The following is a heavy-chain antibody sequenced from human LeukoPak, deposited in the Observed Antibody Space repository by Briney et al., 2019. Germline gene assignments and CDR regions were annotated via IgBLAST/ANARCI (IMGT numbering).Heavy chain of an antibody. V-gene: IGHV4-4*07. J-gene: IGHJ6*03. Sequence: SETLSLTCTVSGGSISSYYWSWIRQPAGKGLEWIGRIYTSGSTNYNPSLKSRVTMSVDTSKNQFSLKVSSVTAADSAVYYCARWPRERNRITVTNYYYYMDVWGRGTTVTVSS. D-gene: IGHD4-11*01. CDR1: GGSISSYY. CDR3: ARWPRERNRITVTNYYYYMDV. CDR2: IYTSGST.